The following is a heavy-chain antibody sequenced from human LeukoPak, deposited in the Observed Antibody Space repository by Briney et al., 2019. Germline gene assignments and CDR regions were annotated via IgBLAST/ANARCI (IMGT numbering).Heavy chain of an antibody. Sequence: PSETLSLTCTVSGGSIGTYYWSWIRQPPGKGLEWIGYIYYSGSTNYNPSLSSRVTISVDTSKNQFSLRLSSMTAADTAVYYCARGRDAYNFGGWGAFTFWGQGTMVTVSS. J-gene: IGHJ3*01. CDR2: IYYSGST. V-gene: IGHV4-59*01. CDR1: GGSIGTYY. D-gene: IGHD5-24*01. CDR3: ARGRDAYNFGGWGAFTF.